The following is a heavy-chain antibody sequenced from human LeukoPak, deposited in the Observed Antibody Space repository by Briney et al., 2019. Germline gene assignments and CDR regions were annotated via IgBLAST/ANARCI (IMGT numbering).Heavy chain of an antibody. D-gene: IGHD3-10*01. CDR3: ARGATFRGTYSMDV. CDR1: GGPISTHY. V-gene: IGHV4-59*11. Sequence: SETLSLTCIVSGGPISTHYWSWSRQPPGKGLEWIGYNDYSGSPNYNPSLKSRVTISVDTSKNQFSLKLNSVTAADTAVYYCARGATFRGTYSMDVWGKGTTVTVSS. J-gene: IGHJ6*03. CDR2: NDYSGSP.